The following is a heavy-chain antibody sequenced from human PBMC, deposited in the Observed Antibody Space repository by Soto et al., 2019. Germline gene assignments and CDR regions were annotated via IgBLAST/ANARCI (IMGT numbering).Heavy chain of an antibody. J-gene: IGHJ4*02. D-gene: IGHD3-22*01. Sequence: PGGSLGLSCVASGFTFSSYALNWVRQAPGRGLEWVSAISGSGGTTYYADSVKGRFTISRDNSKNTLFLQMNSLRAEDAAMYYCAKSPKFISTSFDYWGQGSLVTVSS. V-gene: IGHV3-23*01. CDR1: GFTFSSYA. CDR3: AKSPKFISTSFDY. CDR2: ISGSGGTT.